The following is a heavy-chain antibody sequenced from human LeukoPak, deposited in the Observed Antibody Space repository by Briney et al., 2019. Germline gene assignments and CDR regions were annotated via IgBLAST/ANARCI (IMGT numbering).Heavy chain of an antibody. CDR1: GGTFSSYA. V-gene: IGHV1-69*04. J-gene: IGHJ4*02. CDR3: ARIPGYDILTGYDNYFDY. CDR2: IIPILGIA. D-gene: IGHD3-9*01. Sequence: ASVKVSCKASGGTFSSYAISWVRQAPGQGLEWMGRIIPILGIANYAQKFQGRVTITADKSTSTAYMELSSLRSEDTAVYYCARIPGYDILTGYDNYFDYWGQGTLVTVSS.